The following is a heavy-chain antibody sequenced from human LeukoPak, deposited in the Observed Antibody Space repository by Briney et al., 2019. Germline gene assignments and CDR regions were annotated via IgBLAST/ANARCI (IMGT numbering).Heavy chain of an antibody. Sequence: HPGGSLRLSCAASGFTFSSYAMHWVRQAPGKGLEWVAVISYDGSNKYYADSVKGRFTISRDNSKNTLYLQMNSLRAEDTAVYYCARDMSYYDSSGYYYRGYYYYGMDVWGQGTTFTVSS. CDR1: GFTFSSYA. J-gene: IGHJ6*02. V-gene: IGHV3-30-3*01. CDR2: ISYDGSNK. D-gene: IGHD3-22*01. CDR3: ARDMSYYDSSGYYYRGYYYYGMDV.